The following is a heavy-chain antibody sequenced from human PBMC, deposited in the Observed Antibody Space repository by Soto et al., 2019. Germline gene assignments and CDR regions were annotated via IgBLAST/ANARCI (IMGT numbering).Heavy chain of an antibody. CDR3: AKDPNGDYIGAFDF. D-gene: IGHD4-17*01. CDR1: GFTFSDYA. Sequence: QLLESGGGLVQPGGSLRLSCAASGFTFSDYAMIWVRQAPGKGLEWVSGIIASGTYSKYADSVNGRFTISRDNAKNTLYLQMNGLRVEDTAVYFCAKDPNGDYIGAFDFWGQGTMVTVSS. J-gene: IGHJ3*01. V-gene: IGHV3-23*01. CDR2: IIASGTYS.